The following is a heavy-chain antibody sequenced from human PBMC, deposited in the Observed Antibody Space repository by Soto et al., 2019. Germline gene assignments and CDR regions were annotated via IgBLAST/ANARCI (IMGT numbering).Heavy chain of an antibody. CDR2: ISGSGGST. J-gene: IGHJ4*02. CDR1: GFTFSSYA. V-gene: IGHV3-23*01. D-gene: IGHD3-3*01. CDR3: ASLYDFWSGYYPLSYFDY. Sequence: GGSLRLSCAASGFTFSSYAMSWVRQAPGKGLEWVSAISGSGGSTYYADSVKGRFTISRDNSKNTLYLQMNSLRAEDTAVYYCASLYDFWSGYYPLSYFDYWGQGTLVTVSS.